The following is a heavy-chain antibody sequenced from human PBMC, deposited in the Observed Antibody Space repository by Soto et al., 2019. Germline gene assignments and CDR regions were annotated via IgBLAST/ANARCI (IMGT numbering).Heavy chain of an antibody. J-gene: IGHJ4*01. V-gene: IGHV3-11*01. CDR2: IRSSDNTR. D-gene: IGHD2-2*01. CDR1: GFRFSDYY. CDR3: ARGNALYDY. Sequence: QVQLVESGGGLVKPGGSLRLSCAASGFRFSDYYMSWIRQAPGKGLEWVSYIRSSDNTRYYAGSVKGRLTISRDNAKTSLYLHMNSLRAEDTAVYYCARGNALYDYWGHGILVTVSS.